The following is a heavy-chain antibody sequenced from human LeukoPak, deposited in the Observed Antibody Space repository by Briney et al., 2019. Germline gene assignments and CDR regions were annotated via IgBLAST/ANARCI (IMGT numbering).Heavy chain of an antibody. CDR1: GLNISDFW. D-gene: IGHD3-16*01. Sequence: GGSLRLSCAASGLNISDFWMTWVRQAPGKGLEWVANIKEDGTEKHLLDSVKGRFTISRDNTKNLLYLQMNSLRGDDTATYYCVRESRPGGAMGLYHNFDYWGQGTLVAVSS. V-gene: IGHV3-7*01. CDR3: VRESRPGGAMGLYHNFDY. J-gene: IGHJ4*02. CDR2: IKEDGTEK.